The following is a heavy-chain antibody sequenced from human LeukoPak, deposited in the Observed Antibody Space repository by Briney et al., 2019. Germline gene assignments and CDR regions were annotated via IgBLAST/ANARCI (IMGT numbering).Heavy chain of an antibody. CDR3: ARDSIVVVPAAAMGVFDP. J-gene: IGHJ5*02. Sequence: GASVKVSCKASGYTFTSYGISGVRQAPGQGLEWMGWISAYNGNTNYAQKLQGRVTKTTEPSTSIAYMELRSLRSDDTAVYYCARDSIVVVPAAAMGVFDPWGQGTLVTVSS. CDR1: GYTFTSYG. V-gene: IGHV1-18*01. D-gene: IGHD2-2*01. CDR2: ISAYNGNT.